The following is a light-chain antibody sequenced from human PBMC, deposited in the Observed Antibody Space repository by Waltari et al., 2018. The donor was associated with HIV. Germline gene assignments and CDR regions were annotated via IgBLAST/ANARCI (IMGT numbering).Light chain of an antibody. V-gene: IGLV3-21*02. Sequence: PPSVSVDPGQTATVACIGHKIGTKDVHWYRQRPGQAPEVVVHDDNDRPSEIPVRISGSNSGDMATLRIENVESDDEAVYSCQVWDPNDDWVFGGGTKLTVL. J-gene: IGLJ3*02. CDR1: KIGTKD. CDR3: QVWDPNDDWV. CDR2: DDN.